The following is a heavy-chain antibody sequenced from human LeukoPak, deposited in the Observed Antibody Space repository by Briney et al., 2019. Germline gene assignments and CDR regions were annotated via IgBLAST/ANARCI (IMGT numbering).Heavy chain of an antibody. CDR3: AKETGDYVDY. Sequence: PGGSLRLSCATSGFTFTSYAMQWVRQAPGKGLEWVAVISYDGTNKYYADSVKGRFTISRDNSKNTLYLQMNSLRAEDTAVYYCAKETGDYVDYWGQGTLVTVSS. CDR2: ISYDGTNK. CDR1: GFTFTSYA. D-gene: IGHD1-14*01. V-gene: IGHV3-30*18. J-gene: IGHJ4*02.